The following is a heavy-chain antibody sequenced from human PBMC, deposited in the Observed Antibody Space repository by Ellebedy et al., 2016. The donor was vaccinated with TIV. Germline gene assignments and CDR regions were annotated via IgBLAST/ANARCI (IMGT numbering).Heavy chain of an antibody. J-gene: IGHJ6*02. D-gene: IGHD3-10*01. V-gene: IGHV3-48*04. Sequence: GESLKISXAASGFTFSSYWMSWVRQAPGKGLEWVSYISSSGSTIYYADSVKGRFTISRDNAKNSLYLQMNSLRAEDTAVYYCARAQELWFGEFLSHRAVNFDIWGQGTTVTVSS. CDR2: ISSSGSTI. CDR1: GFTFSSYW. CDR3: ARAQELWFGEFLSHRAVNFDI.